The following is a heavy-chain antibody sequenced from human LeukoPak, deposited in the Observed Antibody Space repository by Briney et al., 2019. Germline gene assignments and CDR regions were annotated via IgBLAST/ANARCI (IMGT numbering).Heavy chain of an antibody. J-gene: IGHJ5*02. Sequence: SVKVSCKASGGTFSSYAISWVRQAPGQGLEWMGRIIPIFGTANYAQKFQGRVTITADKSTSTAYMELSSLRSEDTAVYYCARGVAVAGPWIDPWGQGTLVTVSS. CDR2: IIPIFGTA. V-gene: IGHV1-69*06. D-gene: IGHD6-19*01. CDR3: ARGVAVAGPWIDP. CDR1: GGTFSSYA.